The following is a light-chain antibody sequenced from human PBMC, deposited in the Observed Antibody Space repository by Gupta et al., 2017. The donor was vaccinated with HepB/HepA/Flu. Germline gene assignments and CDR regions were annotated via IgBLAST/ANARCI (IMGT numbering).Light chain of an antibody. CDR1: QSISGN. Sequence: EIVMTQSPATLSVSPGESVTLSCRSSQSISGNVAWYQQKPGQAPTLLIYGASTRAAGIPARFSASASGTDFSLTISSLQSEDLAIYYCQQYYNWRPITFGQGTRLEIK. CDR3: QQYYNWRPIT. V-gene: IGKV3D-15*01. J-gene: IGKJ5*01. CDR2: GAS.